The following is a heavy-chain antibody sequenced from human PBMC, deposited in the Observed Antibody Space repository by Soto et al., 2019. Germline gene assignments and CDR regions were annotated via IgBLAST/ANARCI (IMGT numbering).Heavy chain of an antibody. V-gene: IGHV3-33*01. CDR2: IWYDGSNK. Sequence: ESGGGVVQPGRSLRLSCAASGFTFSSYGMHWVRQAPGKGLEWVAVIWYDGSNKYYADSVKGRFTISRDNSKNTLYLQMNSLRAEDTAVYYCARRGYDLTGPFDYWGQGTLVTVSS. J-gene: IGHJ4*02. D-gene: IGHD5-12*01. CDR1: GFTFSSYG. CDR3: ARRGYDLTGPFDY.